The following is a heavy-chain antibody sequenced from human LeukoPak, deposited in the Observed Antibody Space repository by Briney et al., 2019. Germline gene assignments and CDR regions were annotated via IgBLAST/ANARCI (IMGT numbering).Heavy chain of an antibody. V-gene: IGHV3-15*01. CDR2: IKSKTDGGTT. CDR1: GFTFSSYA. D-gene: IGHD3-22*01. J-gene: IGHJ4*02. Sequence: PGGSLRLSCAASGFTFSSYAMSWVRQAPGKGLEWVGRIKSKTDGGTTDYAAPVKGRFTISRDDSKNTLYLQMNSLKTEDTAVYYCTTDWPTYYYDSSGYPFFDYWGQGTLVTVSS. CDR3: TTDWPTYYYDSSGYPFFDY.